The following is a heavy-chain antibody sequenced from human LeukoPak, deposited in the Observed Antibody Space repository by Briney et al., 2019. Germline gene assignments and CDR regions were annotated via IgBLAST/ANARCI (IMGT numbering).Heavy chain of an antibody. CDR3: ARDAYDSSGYPFEIRY. D-gene: IGHD3-22*01. J-gene: IGHJ4*02. Sequence: ASVKVSCKASGYTFTSYDINWVRQATGQGLEWMGWMNPNSGNTGYAQKFQGRVTITRNTSISTAYMELNSLRAEDTAVYYCARDAYDSSGYPFEIRYWGQGTLVTVSS. CDR1: GYTFTSYD. CDR2: MNPNSGNT. V-gene: IGHV1-8*03.